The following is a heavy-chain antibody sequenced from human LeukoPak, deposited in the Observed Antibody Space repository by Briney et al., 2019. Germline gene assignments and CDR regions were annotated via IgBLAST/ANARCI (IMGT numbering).Heavy chain of an antibody. Sequence: GGSLRLSCAASGFTFSSYGMHWVRQAPGKGLEWVAVISYDGSNKYYADSVKGRFTISRDNSKNTLYLQMNSLKTEDTAVYYCTKGGWWELTYPWGQGTLVTVSS. D-gene: IGHD1-26*01. CDR2: ISYDGSNK. V-gene: IGHV3-30*18. CDR1: GFTFSSYG. J-gene: IGHJ5*02. CDR3: TKGGWWELTYP.